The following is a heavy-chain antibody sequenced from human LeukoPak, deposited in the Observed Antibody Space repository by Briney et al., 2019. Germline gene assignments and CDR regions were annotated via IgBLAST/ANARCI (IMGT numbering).Heavy chain of an antibody. D-gene: IGHD3-3*01. V-gene: IGHV4-59*01. CDR3: ARGDYDFWSGNWRFDT. CDR1: GEPISSYY. CDR2: VYYNGNT. J-gene: IGHJ4*02. Sequence: SEALSLTCLVSGEPISSYYWSWIRQAPGRGPEYIGNVYYNGNTNYDPSLKSRVAISVDASKNQFSLKVDSVTTADTAVYYCARGDYDFWSGNWRFDTWGQGTLVTVSS.